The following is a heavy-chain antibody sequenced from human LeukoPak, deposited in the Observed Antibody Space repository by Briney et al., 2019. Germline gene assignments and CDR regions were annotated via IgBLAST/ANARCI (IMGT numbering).Heavy chain of an antibody. V-gene: IGHV3-23*01. CDR2: LSGSGDRT. CDR3: ARDADTATPFFDY. D-gene: IGHD5-18*01. CDR1: GFSFNTYD. J-gene: IGHJ4*02. Sequence: PGGSLRLSCAASGFSFNTYDMSWVRQSPVKGLEWVSGLSGSGDRTYYTDSVKGRFTISRDNAKNSLYLQMNSLRAEDTAVYYCARDADTATPFFDYWGQGTLVTVSS.